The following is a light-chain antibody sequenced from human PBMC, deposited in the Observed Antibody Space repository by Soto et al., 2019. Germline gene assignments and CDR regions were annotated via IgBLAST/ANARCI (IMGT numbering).Light chain of an antibody. J-gene: IGKJ2*01. V-gene: IGKV1-39*01. CDR1: QSISRN. Sequence: DIQMTQSPSSLSLSVGDRVIITCRASQSISRNLNWYQQKPGKAPKLLIYAASSLQSGVPSRFRGSGSGTYFTLTISSLQPEDFAHYYCQQTYSLPYTFGQGTKLEIK. CDR3: QQTYSLPYT. CDR2: AAS.